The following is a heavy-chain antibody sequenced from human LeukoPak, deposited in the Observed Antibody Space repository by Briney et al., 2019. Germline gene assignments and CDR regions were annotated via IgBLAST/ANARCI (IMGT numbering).Heavy chain of an antibody. CDR1: GFTFDDYA. CDR3: AKDTTPLASYFDY. Sequence: GGSLRLSCSASGFTFDDYAMHWVRQAPGKGLEWVSGISWYSGSIGYGDSVKGRFTISRDNAKNSLYLQMNSLRAEDMALYYCAKDTTPLASYFDYWGQGTLVTVSS. V-gene: IGHV3-9*03. J-gene: IGHJ4*02. D-gene: IGHD5-12*01. CDR2: ISWYSGSI.